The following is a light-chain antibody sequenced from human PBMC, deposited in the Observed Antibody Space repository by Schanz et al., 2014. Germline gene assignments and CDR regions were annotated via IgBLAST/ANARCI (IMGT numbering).Light chain of an antibody. J-gene: IGKJ1*01. V-gene: IGKV1-5*03. CDR3: QQYDSYSRT. CDR2: KAS. CDR1: QSIGSW. Sequence: DIQMTQSPSTLSASVGDRVTLTCRASQSIGSWLAWYQQKPGRAPKLLIYKASSLESGVPSRFSGSGSGTEFTLTITSLQPDDFATYYCQQYDSYSRTFGQGTKVEIK.